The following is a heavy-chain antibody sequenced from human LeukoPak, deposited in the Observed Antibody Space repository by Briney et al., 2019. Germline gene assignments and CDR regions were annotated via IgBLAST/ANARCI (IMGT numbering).Heavy chain of an antibody. CDR3: VITTYYYDSSGHHANWFDP. Sequence: ASVKVSCKASGYTFTSYYMHWVRQAPGQGLEWMGIINPSGGSTSYAQKFQGRVTMTRDTSTSTVYMELSSLRSKDTAVYYCVITTYYYDSSGHHANWFDPWGQGTLVTVSS. D-gene: IGHD3-22*01. CDR1: GYTFTSYY. CDR2: INPSGGST. J-gene: IGHJ5*02. V-gene: IGHV1-46*01.